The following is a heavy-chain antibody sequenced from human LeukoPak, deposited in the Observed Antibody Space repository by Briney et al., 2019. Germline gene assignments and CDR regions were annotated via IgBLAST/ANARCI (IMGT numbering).Heavy chain of an antibody. J-gene: IGHJ4*02. CDR1: GFIFDDYA. V-gene: IGHV3-9*01. CDR3: ARDGDDNFDY. CDR2: ISWNSGNM. D-gene: IGHD3-22*01. Sequence: GTSLRLSCAASGFIFDDYAVHWVRQAPGKGLEWVSGISWNSGNMEYADSVKGRFTISRDHAKNSLYLQMNSLRAEDTAVYYCARDGDDNFDYWGQGTLVTVSS.